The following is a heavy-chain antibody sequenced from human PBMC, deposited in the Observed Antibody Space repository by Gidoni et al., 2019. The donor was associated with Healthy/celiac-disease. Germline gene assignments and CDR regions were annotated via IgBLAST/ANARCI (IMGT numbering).Heavy chain of an antibody. J-gene: IGHJ6*02. Sequence: QLQLQESGPGLVKPSETLSLTCTVSGGSISSSSYYWGWIRQPPGKGLEWIGSIYYRGSTYYNPSLKSRVTISVDTSKNQFSLKLSSVTAADTAVYYCARDRTTDGMDVWGQGTTVTVSS. CDR2: IYYRGST. V-gene: IGHV4-39*07. CDR3: ARDRTTDGMDV. CDR1: GGSISSSSYY. D-gene: IGHD4-17*01.